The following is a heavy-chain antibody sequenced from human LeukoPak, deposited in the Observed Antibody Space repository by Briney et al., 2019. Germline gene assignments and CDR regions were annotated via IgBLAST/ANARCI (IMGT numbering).Heavy chain of an antibody. CDR2: ISSSGSTI. CDR3: ASSPPQGYCSSTSCPMDY. V-gene: IGHV3-11*04. D-gene: IGHD2-2*01. Sequence: GSLRLSCAASGFPLIDYYTSWIRQAPGKGLEGVSYISSSGSTIYYADSVKGRFTISRDNAKNSLYLQMNSLRAEDTAVYYCASSPPQGYCSSTSCPMDYWGQGTLVTVSS. J-gene: IGHJ4*02. CDR1: GFPLIDYY.